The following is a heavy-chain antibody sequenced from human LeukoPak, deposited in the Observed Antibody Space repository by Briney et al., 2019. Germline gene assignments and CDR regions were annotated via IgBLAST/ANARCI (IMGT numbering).Heavy chain of an antibody. Sequence: GGSLRLSCVGSGFSLSDYWMHWVRQTPGKGLMWVSRITSDGSTTWYADSVKGRFTVSRDNAKNTLFPEMNSLRDEDTAVYYCARDPYSSGWYKDAFDIWGQGTMVTVSS. CDR2: ITSDGSTT. V-gene: IGHV3-74*01. CDR3: ARDPYSSGWYKDAFDI. J-gene: IGHJ3*02. D-gene: IGHD6-19*01. CDR1: GFSLSDYW.